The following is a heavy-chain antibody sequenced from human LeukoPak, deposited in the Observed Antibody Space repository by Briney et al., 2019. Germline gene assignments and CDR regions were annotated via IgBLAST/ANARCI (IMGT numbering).Heavy chain of an antibody. CDR1: GFTFSSYW. J-gene: IGHJ4*02. D-gene: IGHD3-22*01. CDR3: ARGEYYYDGGY. Sequence: GGSLRLSCAVSGFTFSSYWMSWVRQAPGKGLEWVANIKEDGSEKYFVDSVKGRFTISRDNAKNSLYLQMKSLRAEDTAVYYCARGEYYYDGGYWGQGTPVTVSS. V-gene: IGHV3-7*04. CDR2: IKEDGSEK.